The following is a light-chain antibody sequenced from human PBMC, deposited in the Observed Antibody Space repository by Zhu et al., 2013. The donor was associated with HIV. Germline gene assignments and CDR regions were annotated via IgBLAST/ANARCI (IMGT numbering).Light chain of an antibody. J-gene: IGKJ4*01. V-gene: IGKV3-20*01. CDR3: QQYATSSLT. CDR2: RTS. CDR1: QSVTSSY. Sequence: EIVLTQSPGTLSLSPGERGTLSCRASQSVTSSYLAWYQQKVGQAPRLLIYRTSARAIGTPERFSASGSGTDFTLTISKLEPEDFAVYFCQQYATSSLTFGGGTKVEI.